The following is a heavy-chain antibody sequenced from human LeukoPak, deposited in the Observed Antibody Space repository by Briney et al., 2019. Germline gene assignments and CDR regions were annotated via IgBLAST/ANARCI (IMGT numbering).Heavy chain of an antibody. D-gene: IGHD6-6*01. J-gene: IGHJ4*02. V-gene: IGHV3-23*01. CDR2: ISESGDVT. Sequence: PGGSLRLSCEASGFTFSNYPMSWVRQAPGRGLEWVSVISESGDVTHYADAMKGRFTISRDNAENTLNLQMNSLRAEDTAIYYCARDSSHYLGSSDYWGQGTLVTVSS. CDR1: GFTFSNYP. CDR3: ARDSSHYLGSSDY.